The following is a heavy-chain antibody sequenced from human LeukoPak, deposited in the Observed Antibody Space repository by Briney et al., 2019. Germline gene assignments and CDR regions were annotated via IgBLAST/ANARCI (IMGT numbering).Heavy chain of an antibody. D-gene: IGHD2-21*02. CDR1: GFTFSSYG. J-gene: IGHJ2*01. CDR3: AKGPYCGGDCYWNYWYFDL. CDR2: ISYDGSNK. Sequence: GGSLRHSCAASGFTFSSYGMHWVRQAPGKGLEWVAVISYDGSNKCYADSVKGRFTISRDNSKNTLYLQMNSLRAEDTAVYYCAKGPYCGGDCYWNYWYFDLWGRGTLVTVSS. V-gene: IGHV3-30*18.